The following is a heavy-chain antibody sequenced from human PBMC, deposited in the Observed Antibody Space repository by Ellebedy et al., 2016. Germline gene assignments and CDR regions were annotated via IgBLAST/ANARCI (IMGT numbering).Heavy chain of an antibody. CDR1: GGSFSGYY. V-gene: IGHV4-34*01. D-gene: IGHD6-6*01. Sequence: SETLSLTCAVYGGSFSGYYWSWIRQPPGKGLEWIGEINHSGSTNYNPSLKSRVTISVDTSKNQFSLKLSSVTAADTAVYYCARRRAARLYYFDYWGQGTLVTVSS. CDR2: INHSGST. J-gene: IGHJ4*02. CDR3: ARRRAARLYYFDY.